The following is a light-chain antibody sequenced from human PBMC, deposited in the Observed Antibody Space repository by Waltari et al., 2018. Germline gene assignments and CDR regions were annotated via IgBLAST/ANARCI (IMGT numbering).Light chain of an antibody. CDR1: ASDVAFYNY. CDR2: DVS. CDR3: NSYTGSSSWV. V-gene: IGLV2-14*03. Sequence: QSALTQPASVSGSPGQSTTISCTGTASDVAFYNYVSWYQQHPGKAPKVIIYDVSERPSGVSNRFSGSKSGNSAFLTISGLQAEDEADYYCNSYTGSSSWVFGGGTKLTV. J-gene: IGLJ3*02.